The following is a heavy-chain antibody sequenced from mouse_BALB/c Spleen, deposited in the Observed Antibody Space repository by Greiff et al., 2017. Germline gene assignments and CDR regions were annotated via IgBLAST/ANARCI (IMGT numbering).Heavy chain of an antibody. D-gene: IGHD2-4*01. V-gene: IGHV1-82*01. Sequence: QVQLQQSGPELVKPGASVKISCKASGYAFSSSWMNWVKQRPGQGLEWIGRIYPGDGDTNYNGKFKGKATLTADKSSSTAYMQLSSLTSVDSAVYYCASIYDYDFDYWGQGTTLTVSS. J-gene: IGHJ2*01. CDR2: IYPGDGDT. CDR3: ASIYDYDFDY. CDR1: GYAFSSSW.